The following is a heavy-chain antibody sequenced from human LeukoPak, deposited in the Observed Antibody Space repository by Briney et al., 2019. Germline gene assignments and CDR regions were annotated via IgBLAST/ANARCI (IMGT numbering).Heavy chain of an antibody. CDR2: IYYSGST. D-gene: IGHD4-17*01. Sequence: SETLSLTCTVSGGSISSYYWSWIRQPPGKGLEWIGYIYYSGSTNYNPSLKSRVTISVDTSKNQFSLKLSSVTAADTAVYYCARDRLRKTTPIKYFYYGMDVWGQGTTVTVSS. CDR3: ARDRLRKTTPIKYFYYGMDV. J-gene: IGHJ6*02. CDR1: GGSISSYY. V-gene: IGHV4-59*01.